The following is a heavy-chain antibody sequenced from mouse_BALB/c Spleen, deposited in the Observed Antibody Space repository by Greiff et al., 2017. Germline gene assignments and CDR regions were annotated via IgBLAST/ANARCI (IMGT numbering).Heavy chain of an antibody. CDR2: IYPYNGGT. CDR3: ARGGSSYGYWYFDV. D-gene: IGHD1-1*01. CDR1: GYTFTDYN. J-gene: IGHJ1*01. V-gene: IGHV1S29*02. Sequence: VQLKQSGPELVKPGASVKISCKASGYTFTDYNMHWVKQSHGKSLEWIGYIYPYNGGTGYNQKFKSKATLTVDNSSSTAYMELRSLTSEDSAVYYCARGGSSYGYWYFDVWGAGTTVTVSS.